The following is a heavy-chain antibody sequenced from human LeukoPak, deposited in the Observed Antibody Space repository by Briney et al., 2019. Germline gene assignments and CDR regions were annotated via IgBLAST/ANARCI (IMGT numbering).Heavy chain of an antibody. CDR2: IGTTGDT. D-gene: IGHD4-17*01. CDR3: AGTFYGDYPY. Sequence: GGSLRLSSAASGFTFSSYDMHWVRQATGKGLEWVSSIGTTGDTHYAVSVKGRFTISRDNGKNSLYLQMNSLSAGDAAVYYCAGTFYGDYPYWGQGTLVTVSS. V-gene: IGHV3-13*01. CDR1: GFTFSSYD. J-gene: IGHJ4*02.